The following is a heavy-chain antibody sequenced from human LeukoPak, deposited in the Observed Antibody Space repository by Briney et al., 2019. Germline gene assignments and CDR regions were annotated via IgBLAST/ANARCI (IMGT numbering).Heavy chain of an antibody. CDR2: INPSGGSA. CDR1: GYTFTSYY. Sequence: ASVKVSCKASGYTFTSYYIHWVRQSPGQGPEWMGMINPSGGSASYAQKFQDRVTMTRDTSTSTAYMELRSLRSDDTAVYYCARGEMTHLGYYYGSGSPNWFDPWGQGTLVTVSS. J-gene: IGHJ5*02. V-gene: IGHV1-46*01. D-gene: IGHD3-10*01. CDR3: ARGEMTHLGYYYGSGSPNWFDP.